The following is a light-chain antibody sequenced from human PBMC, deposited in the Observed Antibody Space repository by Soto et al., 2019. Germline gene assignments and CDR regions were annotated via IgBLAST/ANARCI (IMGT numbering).Light chain of an antibody. CDR3: QHYTNFPLT. V-gene: IGKV1-5*01. CDR2: EAS. J-gene: IGKJ4*01. CDR1: QSISSC. Sequence: IQMTQSPSTLSASVGDRVTITCRASQSISSCLAWYQQKPGKAPKLLIHEASRLESGVPSRFSGSESGTEFTLIISGLHAEDSATYYCQHYTNFPLTFGGGTKVEIK.